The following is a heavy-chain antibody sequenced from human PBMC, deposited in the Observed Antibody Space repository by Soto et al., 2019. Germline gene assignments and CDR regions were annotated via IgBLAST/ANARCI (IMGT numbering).Heavy chain of an antibody. CDR2: ISAGGDST. CDR3: AKDTVAGTVNWFDP. Sequence: GGSLSLSCPPLGFTFNNYPMAWFHLVAGTGLDWVSAISAGGDSTYYADSVKGRFTVSRDNSINTLYLQMNSLRAEDTAVYYCAKDTVAGTVNWFDPWGQGTLVTVSS. D-gene: IGHD6-19*01. CDR1: GFTFNNYP. J-gene: IGHJ5*02. V-gene: IGHV3-23*01.